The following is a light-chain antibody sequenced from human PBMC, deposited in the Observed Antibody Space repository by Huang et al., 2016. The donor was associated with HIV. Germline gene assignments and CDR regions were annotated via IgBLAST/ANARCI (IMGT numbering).Light chain of an antibody. J-gene: IGKJ3*01. CDR3: HQYNNWPFT. CDR1: QSVSSN. V-gene: IGKV3-15*01. Sequence: EIVMTQSPATLSVSPGERPTLSCRASQSVSSNLAWYQQKPGQAPRLLIYGASTRAADIPARFSGSGSGTEFNLTISSLQSEDFAVYFCHQYNNWPFTFGPGTKVDIK. CDR2: GAS.